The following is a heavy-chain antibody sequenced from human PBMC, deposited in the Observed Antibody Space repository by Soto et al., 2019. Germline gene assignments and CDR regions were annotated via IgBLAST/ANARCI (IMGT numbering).Heavy chain of an antibody. J-gene: IGHJ4*02. CDR1: GFTLSDYD. Sequence: EVQLVESGGGLAQPGGSLRLSCVASGFTLSDYDMHWVRQATGKGLQWVSGIGAAGGPFYPGSVEGRFTISRDNAKNSLYLQMNSLRAGDTAVYYCARVKYSGSYQPSYYFDYWGQGTLVTVSS. CDR3: ARVKYSGSYQPSYYFDY. D-gene: IGHD1-26*01. V-gene: IGHV3-13*05. CDR2: IGAAGGP.